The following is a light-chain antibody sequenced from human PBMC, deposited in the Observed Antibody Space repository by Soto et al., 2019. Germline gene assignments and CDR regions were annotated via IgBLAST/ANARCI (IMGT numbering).Light chain of an antibody. V-gene: IGKV3-11*01. J-gene: IGKJ1*01. CDR1: QTVNNY. CDR2: DTS. Sequence: LTQSPATLSVSPGGRTILSCRASQTVNNYLAWYQQKPGQAPRLLIYDTSKRAPGVPARFIGSGSGTDFTLTIDIVEPEDYAIYYCQQRSDWRWTFGQGTKVEIK. CDR3: QQRSDWRWT.